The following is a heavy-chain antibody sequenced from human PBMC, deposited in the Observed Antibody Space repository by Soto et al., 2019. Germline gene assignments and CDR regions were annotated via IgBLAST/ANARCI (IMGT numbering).Heavy chain of an antibody. D-gene: IGHD6-13*01. CDR3: SRGGPYSSCWCGPHCFQP. J-gene: IGHJ1*01. CDR1: GYTFTSYG. V-gene: IGHV1-18*01. Sequence: QVQLVQSGAEVKQPGASVKVSCKASGYTFTSYGITWVRQAPGQGLEWMGWSSAYNGNTNYAQKLQGRVIMTTDTTTNTAYSVLRSLISDDTAVYCCSRGGPYSSCWCGPHCFQPWGQRTLVTVCS. CDR2: SSAYNGNT.